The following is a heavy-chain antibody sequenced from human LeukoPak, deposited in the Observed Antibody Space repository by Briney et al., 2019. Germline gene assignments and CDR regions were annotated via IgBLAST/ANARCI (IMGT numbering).Heavy chain of an antibody. CDR1: GFTFSSYA. CDR2: SGDNT. Sequence: GGSLRLSCAASGFTFSSYAMSWVRQAPGKGLEWVSSSGDNTRYADSVKGRFTIPRDNSKNTLDLQMNGLRAEDTAVYYCAKSWRYYDSSNYYAFDIWGQGTMVTVSS. V-gene: IGHV3-23*01. D-gene: IGHD3-22*01. J-gene: IGHJ3*02. CDR3: AKSWRYYDSSNYYAFDI.